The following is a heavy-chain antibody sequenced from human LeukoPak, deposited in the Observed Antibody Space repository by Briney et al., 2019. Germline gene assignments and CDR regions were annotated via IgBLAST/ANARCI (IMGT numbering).Heavy chain of an antibody. J-gene: IGHJ6*02. D-gene: IGHD1-14*01. Sequence: ASVKVSCKASGYTFTGYYMHWVRQAPGQGLEWMGWMNPNSGNTGYAQKFQGRVTMTRNTSISTAYMELSSLRSEDTAVYYCARGFFTVAEESYYYGMDVWGQGTTVTVSS. V-gene: IGHV1-8*02. CDR3: ARGFFTVAEESYYYGMDV. CDR1: GYTFTGYY. CDR2: MNPNSGNT.